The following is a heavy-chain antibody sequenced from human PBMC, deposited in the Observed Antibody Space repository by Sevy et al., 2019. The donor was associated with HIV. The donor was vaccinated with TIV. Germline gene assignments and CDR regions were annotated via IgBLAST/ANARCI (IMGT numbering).Heavy chain of an antibody. V-gene: IGHV3-23*01. CDR3: AGGRYDSSGSFDAFDI. CDR1: GFTFITYA. CDR2: IYGSGGAT. Sequence: GGSLRLSCKPSGFTFITYAMNWVRQAPGKGLEWVSTIYGSGGATYYADSVKGRFTISRDNSKNTLYLQMNSLRTEDSAVCYCAGGRYDSSGSFDAFDIWGQGTMVTVSS. J-gene: IGHJ3*02. D-gene: IGHD3-22*01.